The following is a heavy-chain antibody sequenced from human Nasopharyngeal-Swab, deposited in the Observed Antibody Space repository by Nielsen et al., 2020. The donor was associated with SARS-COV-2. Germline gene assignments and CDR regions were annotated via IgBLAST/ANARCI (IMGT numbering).Heavy chain of an antibody. CDR3: ASLLWFGELPSDYYYYGMDV. CDR2: ISSSGSTI. Sequence: GESLKISCAASGFTFSDYYMSWIRQAQGKGLEWVSYISSSGSTIYYADSVKGRFTISRDNAKNSLYLQMNSLRAEDTAVYYCASLLWFGELPSDYYYYGMDVWGQGTTVTVSS. CDR1: GFTFSDYY. V-gene: IGHV3-11*04. D-gene: IGHD3-10*01. J-gene: IGHJ6*02.